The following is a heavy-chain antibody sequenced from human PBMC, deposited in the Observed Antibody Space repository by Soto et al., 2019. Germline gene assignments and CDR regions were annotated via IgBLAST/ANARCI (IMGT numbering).Heavy chain of an antibody. V-gene: IGHV4-59*08. CDR3: ARVVPAAMHFYYYGMDV. J-gene: IGHJ6*02. D-gene: IGHD2-2*01. CDR2: IYYSGST. Sequence: SETLSLTCTVSGGSISSYYWSWIRQPPGKGLEWIGYIYYSGSTNYNPSLKSRVTISVDTSKNQFSLTLSSVTAADTAVYYCARVVPAAMHFYYYGMDVWGQGTTVTVSS. CDR1: GGSISSYY.